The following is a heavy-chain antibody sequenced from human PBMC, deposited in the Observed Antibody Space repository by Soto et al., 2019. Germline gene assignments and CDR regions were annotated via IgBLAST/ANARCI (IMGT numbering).Heavy chain of an antibody. CDR3: AREVGLVLVTVSIHVAY. V-gene: IGHV1-69*08. CDR2: IIPILDIA. D-gene: IGHD4-17*01. CDR1: GGTFSNYT. J-gene: IGHJ4*02. Sequence: QVQLVQSGAEVKKPGSSVKVSCTASGGTFSNYTITWVRQAPGQGLECMGRIIPILDIANYAKKFQGRVTITAPQSTSTASLELSSLRSEDTAVYYCAREVGLVLVTVSIHVAYWGQGTLVIGSS.